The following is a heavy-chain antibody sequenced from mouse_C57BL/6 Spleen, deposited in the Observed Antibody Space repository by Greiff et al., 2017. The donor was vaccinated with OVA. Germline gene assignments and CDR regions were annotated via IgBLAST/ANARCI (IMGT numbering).Heavy chain of an antibody. CDR2: INPSSGYT. J-gene: IGHJ3*01. CDR1: GYTFTSYT. D-gene: IGHD3-2*02. Sequence: VQLQQSGAELARPGASVKMSCKASGYTFTSYTMHWVKQRPGQGLEWIGYINPSSGYTKYNQKFQDQATLPADKSSSTAYMQLSSLTSEDSAVYYCARDSSGFAWFAYWGQGTLVTVSA. V-gene: IGHV1-4*01. CDR3: ARDSSGFAWFAY.